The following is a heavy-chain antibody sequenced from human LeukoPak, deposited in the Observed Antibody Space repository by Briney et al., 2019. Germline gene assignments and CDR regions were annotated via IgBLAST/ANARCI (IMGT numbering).Heavy chain of an antibody. Sequence: KPSETLSLTCTVSGGSISSSSYYWGWIRQPPGKGLEWIGSIYYSGSTYYNPSLKSRVTISVDTSKNQFSLKLSSVTAADTAVYYCARDYYDSSGYLGFNYWGQGTLVTVSS. CDR3: ARDYYDSSGYLGFNY. CDR2: IYYSGST. J-gene: IGHJ4*02. D-gene: IGHD3-22*01. CDR1: GGSISSSSYY. V-gene: IGHV4-39*07.